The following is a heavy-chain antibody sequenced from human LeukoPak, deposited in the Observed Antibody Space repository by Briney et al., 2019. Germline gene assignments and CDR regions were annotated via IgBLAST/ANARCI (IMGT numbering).Heavy chain of an antibody. CDR3: ASGGPFYDFWSGNNWFDP. J-gene: IGHJ5*02. D-gene: IGHD3-3*01. CDR2: IIPIFGTA. Sequence: ASVKISCKASGGTFSSYAISWVRQDPGQGLEWMGGIIPIFGTANYAQKFQGSVPSTTDESTSTAYMELSSLRSEDTAVYYCASGGPFYDFWSGNNWFDPWGQGTLVTVSS. V-gene: IGHV1-69*05. CDR1: GGTFSSYA.